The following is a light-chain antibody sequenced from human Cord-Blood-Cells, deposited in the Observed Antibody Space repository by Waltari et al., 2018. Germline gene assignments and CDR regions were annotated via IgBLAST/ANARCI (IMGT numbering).Light chain of an antibody. Sequence: EIVLTQSPGTLSLSPGERATLSCRASQSVSSSYLAWYQQKPGQAPRLLIYGASSRATCIPDRCSGSGSGTDFTLTISRLEPEDFAVYYCQQYGSSPWTFGQGTKVEIK. CDR1: QSVSSSY. CDR3: QQYGSSPWT. J-gene: IGKJ1*01. CDR2: GAS. V-gene: IGKV3-20*01.